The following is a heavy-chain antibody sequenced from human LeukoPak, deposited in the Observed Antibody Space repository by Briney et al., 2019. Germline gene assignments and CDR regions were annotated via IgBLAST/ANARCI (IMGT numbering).Heavy chain of an antibody. Sequence: GGSLRLSCAASGFTVSSNYISWVRQAPGKGLEWVSLIYTSGSTYYADSVKGRFTISRDNSKNTLYLQMNSLRAEDTAVYYCARVTTSGSYKFDNWGQGTLVTVSS. J-gene: IGHJ4*02. V-gene: IGHV3-53*01. CDR2: IYTSGST. CDR1: GFTVSSNY. D-gene: IGHD3-10*01. CDR3: ARVTTSGSYKFDN.